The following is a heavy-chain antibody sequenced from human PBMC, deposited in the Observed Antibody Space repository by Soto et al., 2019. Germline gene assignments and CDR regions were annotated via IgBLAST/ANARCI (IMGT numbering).Heavy chain of an antibody. V-gene: IGHV4-31*03. CDR2: IYYSGST. CDR3: ARWIFGYAFDI. CDR1: GGSISSGGYY. J-gene: IGHJ3*02. D-gene: IGHD3-3*01. Sequence: SETLSLTCTVSGGSISSGGYYWSWIRQHPGKGLEWIGYIYYSGSTYYNPSLKSRVTISVDTSKNQFSLKLSSVTAADTAVYYCARWIFGYAFDIWGQGTMVTVSS.